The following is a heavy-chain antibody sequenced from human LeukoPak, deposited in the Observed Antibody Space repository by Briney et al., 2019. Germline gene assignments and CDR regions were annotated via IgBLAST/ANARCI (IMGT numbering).Heavy chain of an antibody. CDR2: IRHDGSIK. CDR1: GFTFSTYA. Sequence: PGGSLRLSCAASGFTFSTYAMHWVRQAPGQGLDWVAFIRHDGSIKYYADSVKGRSTISRDNSKNTLYLQMNSLRTEDTAVYYCARGDCSGDCYHPLYYWGQGSLVTVSS. J-gene: IGHJ4*02. V-gene: IGHV3-30*02. CDR3: ARGDCSGDCYHPLYY. D-gene: IGHD2-21*02.